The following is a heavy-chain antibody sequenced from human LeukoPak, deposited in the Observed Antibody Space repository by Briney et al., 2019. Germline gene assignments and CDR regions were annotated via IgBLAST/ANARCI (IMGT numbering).Heavy chain of an antibody. CDR2: INPNSGGT. CDR3: ARDRYDFWSGYPNWFDP. CDR1: GYTFTGYY. V-gene: IGHV1-2*02. Sequence: GASVKVSCKASGYTFTGYYMHWVRQAPGQGLEWMGWINPNSGGTNYAQKFQGRVTMTRDTSISTAYMELSRLRSDDTAVYYYARDRYDFWSGYPNWFDPWGQGTLVTVSS. D-gene: IGHD3-3*01. J-gene: IGHJ5*02.